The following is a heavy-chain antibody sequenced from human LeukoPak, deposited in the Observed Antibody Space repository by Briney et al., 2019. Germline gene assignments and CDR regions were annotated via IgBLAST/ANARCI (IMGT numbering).Heavy chain of an antibody. D-gene: IGHD6-13*01. Sequence: GGSLRLSCAASGFSSSDYSMTWIRQAPGKGLEWISYITSSGSSMYYADSVKGRFTISRDNAGSSLYLEMYSLRADDAAVYYCARGRLSNSWPYEYWGQGTLVTVSS. J-gene: IGHJ4*02. CDR3: ARGRLSNSWPYEY. CDR1: GFSSSDYS. CDR2: ITSSGSSM. V-gene: IGHV3-11*01.